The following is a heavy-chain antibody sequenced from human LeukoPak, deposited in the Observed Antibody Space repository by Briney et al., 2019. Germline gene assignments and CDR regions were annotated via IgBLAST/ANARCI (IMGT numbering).Heavy chain of an antibody. V-gene: IGHV4-34*01. CDR3: ARDYYGSGSSTFDY. CDR2: INHSGST. Sequence: SETLSLTCAVYGGSFSGYYWSWIRQPPGKGLEWIGEINHSGSTNYNPSLKSRVTISVDTSKNQFSLKLSSVTAADTAVYYCARDYYGSGSSTFDYWGQGTLVTVSS. CDR1: GGSFSGYY. D-gene: IGHD3-10*01. J-gene: IGHJ4*02.